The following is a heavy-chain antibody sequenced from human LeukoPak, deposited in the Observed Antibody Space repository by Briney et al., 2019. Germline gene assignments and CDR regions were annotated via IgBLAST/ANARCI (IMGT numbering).Heavy chain of an antibody. Sequence: PAETLSLTCTVSGGSIRSHSWHWIRQSPGKGLEWIGSINYFGTTTYKPSLKSRVTLSVDTSKNQFSLKLTSVTAADTAVYYCAREGAAAGTLDYWGQGTLVTVSS. J-gene: IGHJ4*02. CDR1: GGSIRSHS. CDR2: INYFGTT. V-gene: IGHV4-59*11. CDR3: AREGAAAGTLDY. D-gene: IGHD6-13*01.